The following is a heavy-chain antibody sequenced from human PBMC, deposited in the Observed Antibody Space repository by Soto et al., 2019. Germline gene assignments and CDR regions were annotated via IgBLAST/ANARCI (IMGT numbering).Heavy chain of an antibody. CDR3: TRGDSGAFDV. J-gene: IGHJ3*01. Sequence: PGGSLRLSCATSGFTFRDYYFSWIRQAPGKGLEWISYISHSGKTIYYADSVKGRFTISRDDAKNTLYLQMNSLRAEDTAMYYCTRGDSGAFDVWGHGPMVTVS. CDR2: ISHSGKTI. CDR1: GFTFRDYY. V-gene: IGHV3-11*01.